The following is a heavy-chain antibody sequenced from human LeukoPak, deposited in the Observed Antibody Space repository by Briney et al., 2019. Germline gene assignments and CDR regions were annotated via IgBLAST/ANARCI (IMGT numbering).Heavy chain of an antibody. Sequence: GGSLRLSCAASGFSFSYYGMHWVRQAPGKGLEWVAVIWYDGSNKYYADSVKGRFTISRDNSKNTLYLQMNSLRAEDTAVYYCAREAGRSSSWLSYGMDVWGQGTTVTVSS. V-gene: IGHV3-33*01. CDR2: IWYDGSNK. D-gene: IGHD6-13*01. CDR1: GFSFSYYG. CDR3: AREAGRSSSWLSYGMDV. J-gene: IGHJ6*02.